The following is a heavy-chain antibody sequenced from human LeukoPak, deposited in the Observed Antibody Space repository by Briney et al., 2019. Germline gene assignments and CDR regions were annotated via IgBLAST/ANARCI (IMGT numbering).Heavy chain of an antibody. Sequence: GGSLRPSCAVSGLTFSSSWMDWVRQAPGKGLVWVSRMSSDSTRSSHADSVKGRFTISRDNAKKMVYLQMNSLRVEDSAVYYCAAGPSSNGHQLPYWGQGTLVTVSS. CDR2: MSSDSTRS. D-gene: IGHD4-11*01. J-gene: IGHJ4*02. CDR3: AAGPSSNGHQLPY. CDR1: GLTFSSSW. V-gene: IGHV3-74*01.